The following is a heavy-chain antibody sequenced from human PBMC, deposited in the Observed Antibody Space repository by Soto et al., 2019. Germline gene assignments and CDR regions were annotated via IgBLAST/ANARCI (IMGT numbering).Heavy chain of an antibody. CDR3: ARENSYFDY. V-gene: IGHV1-8*01. CDR2: MNPNSGNT. J-gene: IGHJ4*02. Sequence: ASVKVSCKASGYTFTSYDINWVRQATGQGLEWMGWMNPNSGNTGYAQKFQGRVTMTRNTSTSTAYMELRSLRSDDKAVYHCARENSYFDYWGQGTLVTVSS. CDR1: GYTFTSYD.